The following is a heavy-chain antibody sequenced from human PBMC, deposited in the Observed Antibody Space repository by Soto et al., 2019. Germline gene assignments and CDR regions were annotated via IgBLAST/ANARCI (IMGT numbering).Heavy chain of an antibody. Sequence: GGSLRLSCAASGFTFSSYAMSWVRQAPGKGLEWVSAISGSGGSTYYADSVKGRFTISRDNSKNTLYLQMNSLRAEDTAVYYCAKDSSYGNLGFYYYYYMDVWGKGTTVTVSS. J-gene: IGHJ6*03. V-gene: IGHV3-23*01. CDR1: GFTFSSYA. D-gene: IGHD5-18*01. CDR3: AKDSSYGNLGFYYYYYMDV. CDR2: ISGSGGST.